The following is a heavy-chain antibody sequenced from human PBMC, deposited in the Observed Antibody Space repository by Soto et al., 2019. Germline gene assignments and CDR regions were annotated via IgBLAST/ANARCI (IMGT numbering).Heavy chain of an antibody. Sequence: SETLSLTCTVSGGSISRYYWSCVRQAPGKGLEWIGHIYYRGSTRSNPSLRSRSTISVDTSNNQFSLKLRSVTTADTAVYYCARDGREASGRDVWGQGTKFTVSS. CDR3: ARDGREASGRDV. D-gene: IGHD1-26*01. J-gene: IGHJ6*02. V-gene: IGHV4-59*01. CDR2: IYYRGST. CDR1: GGSISRYY.